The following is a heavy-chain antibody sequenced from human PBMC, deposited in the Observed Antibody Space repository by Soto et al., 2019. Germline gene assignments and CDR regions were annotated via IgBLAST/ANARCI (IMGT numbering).Heavy chain of an antibody. CDR3: AGHYDVLTGYYSWFDP. CDR2: IYYSGST. CDR1: GGSISSRNYY. J-gene: IGHJ5*02. D-gene: IGHD3-9*01. V-gene: IGHV4-39*01. Sequence: SETLSLTCTVSGGSISSRNYYWGWIRQPPGKGLEWIGSIYYSGSTYYNPSLKSRVTISVDTSKNQFSLKLSSVTAADTAVCYCAGHYDVLTGYYSWFDPWGQGTLVTVSS.